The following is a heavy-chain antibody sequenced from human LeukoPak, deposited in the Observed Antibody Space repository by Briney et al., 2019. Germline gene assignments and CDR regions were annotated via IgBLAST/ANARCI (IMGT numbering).Heavy chain of an antibody. D-gene: IGHD2-2*01. J-gene: IGHJ4*02. Sequence: ASVTVSCKASGYTFTSYYMHWVRQAPGQGLEWMGIINPSGGSTSYAQKFQGRVTMTRDTSTSTVYMELSSLRSEDTAVYYCARDMKDCSSTSCYRLEPFDYWGQGNLVTVSS. CDR2: INPSGGST. CDR1: GYTFTSYY. CDR3: ARDMKDCSSTSCYRLEPFDY. V-gene: IGHV1-46*01.